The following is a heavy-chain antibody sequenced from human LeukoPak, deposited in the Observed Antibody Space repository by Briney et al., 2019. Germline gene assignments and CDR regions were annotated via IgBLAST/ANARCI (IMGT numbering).Heavy chain of an antibody. J-gene: IGHJ4*02. Sequence: GESLKISRKGSGYSFTSYWIGWVRQMPGKGLEWMGIIYPGDSDTRYSPSFQGQVTISADKSISTAYLQWSSLKASDTAMYYCARHLGARQVAGDFDYWGQGTLVTVPS. CDR2: IYPGDSDT. CDR1: GYSFTSYW. V-gene: IGHV5-51*01. D-gene: IGHD6-19*01. CDR3: ARHLGARQVAGDFDY.